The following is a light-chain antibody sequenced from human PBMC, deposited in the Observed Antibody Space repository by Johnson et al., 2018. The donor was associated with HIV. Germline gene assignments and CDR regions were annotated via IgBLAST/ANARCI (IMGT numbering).Light chain of an antibody. CDR3: GTWDSRLNVYL. CDR1: TSNIGNNY. CDR2: EST. J-gene: IGLJ1*01. V-gene: IGLV1-51*02. Sequence: QSVLTQPPSVSAAPGQKVTISCSGSTSNIGNNYVSWYQQLPGTAPKLLIYESTNRPSGIPDRFSGSKSGTSATLGISRLQTGDEADYYCGTWDSRLNVYLVGPGTKVTVL.